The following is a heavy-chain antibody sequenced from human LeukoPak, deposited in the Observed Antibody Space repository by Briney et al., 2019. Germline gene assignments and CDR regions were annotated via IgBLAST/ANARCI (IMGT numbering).Heavy chain of an antibody. J-gene: IGHJ4*02. CDR3: VRRESSGFCYYFDH. Sequence: GGSLRLSCEASGFIFSSHEMNWVRQSPGKGLEWLSYISGDGTTIYYEDSVKGRFTISRDNAKKSLSLQMNSLRVEDTAVYYCVRRESSGFCYYFDHWGQGVLVTVSS. V-gene: IGHV3-48*03. CDR1: GFIFSSHE. CDR2: ISGDGTTI. D-gene: IGHD3-22*01.